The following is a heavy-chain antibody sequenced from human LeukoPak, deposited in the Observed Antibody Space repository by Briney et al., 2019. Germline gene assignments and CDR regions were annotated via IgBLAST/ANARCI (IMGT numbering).Heavy chain of an antibody. D-gene: IGHD1-7*01. CDR3: ARDRRYNWNYPYYFDY. J-gene: IGHJ4*02. CDR1: GYSISSGYY. Sequence: PSETLSLTCTVSGYSISSGYYWGWIRQPPGKGLEWIGSIYHSESTYYNPSLKSRVTISVDASKNQFSLKLSSVTAADTAVYYCARDRRYNWNYPYYFDYWGQGTLVTVSS. V-gene: IGHV4-38-2*02. CDR2: IYHSEST.